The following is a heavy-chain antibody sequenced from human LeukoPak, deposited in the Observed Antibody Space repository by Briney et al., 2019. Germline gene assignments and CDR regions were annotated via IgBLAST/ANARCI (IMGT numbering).Heavy chain of an antibody. CDR3: ARASGGTCFDY. V-gene: IGHV1-46*01. Sequence: ASVKVSCEASRYTFPGYYMHWVRQAPGQGLEWMGIINPSGGSTSYAQKFQGRVTMTRDTSTSTVYMELSSLRSEDTAVYYCARASGGTCFDYWGQGTLVTVSS. CDR1: RYTFPGYY. CDR2: INPSGGST. J-gene: IGHJ4*02. D-gene: IGHD3-10*01.